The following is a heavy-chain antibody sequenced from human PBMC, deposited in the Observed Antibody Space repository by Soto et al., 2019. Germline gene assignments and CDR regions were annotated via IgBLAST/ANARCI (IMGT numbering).Heavy chain of an antibody. Sequence: HPGGSLRLSCAASGFTFSSYGMHWVRQAPGKGLEWVAVISYDGSNKYYADSVKGRFTISRDNSKNTLYLQMNSLRAEDTAVYYCANDGFGELTGGMDVWGQGTTVTVSS. CDR1: GFTFSSYG. D-gene: IGHD3-10*01. CDR3: ANDGFGELTGGMDV. V-gene: IGHV3-30*18. CDR2: ISYDGSNK. J-gene: IGHJ6*02.